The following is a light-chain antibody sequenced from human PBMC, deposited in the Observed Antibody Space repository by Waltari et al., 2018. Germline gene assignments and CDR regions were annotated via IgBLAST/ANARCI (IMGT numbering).Light chain of an antibody. J-gene: IGKJ1*01. V-gene: IGKV3-15*01. Sequence: EIALTQSPGTLSLSPGERATLSCRTDQSGTSRYLAWYQQKPGQAPRLLIYGASTRATGIPGRFSGSGSGTEFSLSISGLQSEDFALYYCQQYNAWPRTFGQGTKVEIK. CDR3: QQYNAWPRT. CDR1: QSGTSRY. CDR2: GAS.